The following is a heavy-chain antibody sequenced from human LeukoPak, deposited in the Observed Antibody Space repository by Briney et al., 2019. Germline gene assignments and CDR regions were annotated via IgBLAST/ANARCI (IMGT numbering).Heavy chain of an antibody. Sequence: SETLSLTCTVSGGSISSSSYYWGWIRQPPGKGLEWIGSIYYSGSTYYNPSLKSRVTISVDTSKNQFSLRLSSVTAADTAVYYCAGGKVGADGFDYWGQGTLVTVSS. CDR3: AGGKVGADGFDY. CDR2: IYYSGST. J-gene: IGHJ4*02. D-gene: IGHD1-26*01. CDR1: GGSISSSSYY. V-gene: IGHV4-39*07.